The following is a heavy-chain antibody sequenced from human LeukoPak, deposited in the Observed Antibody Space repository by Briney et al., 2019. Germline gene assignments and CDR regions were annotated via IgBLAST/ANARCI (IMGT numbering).Heavy chain of an antibody. CDR1: GGTFSSYA. CDR3: HGVMITFGGVIVDY. D-gene: IGHD3-16*02. V-gene: IGHV1-69*04. J-gene: IGHJ4*02. Sequence: SVKVSCKASGGTFSSYAISWVRQAPGQGLEWMGRIIPILGIANYAQKLQGRVTITADKSTSTAYMELSSLSSDDPAVYYCHGVMITFGGVIVDYWGQGTLVTVSS. CDR2: IIPILGIA.